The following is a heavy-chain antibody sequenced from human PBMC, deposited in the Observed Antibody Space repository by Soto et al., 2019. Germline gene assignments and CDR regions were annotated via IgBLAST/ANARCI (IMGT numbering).Heavy chain of an antibody. CDR3: ARYCSGGSCFGPYYYMDV. V-gene: IGHV4-59*01. J-gene: IGHJ6*03. CDR2: IYYSGST. Sequence: SETLSLTCTVSGGSISSYYWSWIRQPPGKGLEWIGYIYYSGSTNYNPSLKSRVTISVDTSKNQFSLKLSSVTAADTAVYYCARYCSGGSCFGPYYYMDVWGKGTTVTVSS. CDR1: GGSISSYY. D-gene: IGHD2-15*01.